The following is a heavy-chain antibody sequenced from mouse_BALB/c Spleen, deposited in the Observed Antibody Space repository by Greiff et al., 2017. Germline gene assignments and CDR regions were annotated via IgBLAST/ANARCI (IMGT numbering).Heavy chain of an antibody. D-gene: IGHD2-4*01. CDR3: ARYYYDYDGYAMDY. CDR2: INPYNDGT. J-gene: IGHJ4*01. Sequence: VQLQQSGPELVKPGASVKMSCKASGYTFTSYVMHWVKQKPGQGLEWIGYINPYNDGTKYNEKFKGKATLTSDKSSSTAYMELSSLTSEDSAVYYCARYYYDYDGYAMDYWGQGTSVTVS. CDR1: GYTFTSYV. V-gene: IGHV1-14*01.